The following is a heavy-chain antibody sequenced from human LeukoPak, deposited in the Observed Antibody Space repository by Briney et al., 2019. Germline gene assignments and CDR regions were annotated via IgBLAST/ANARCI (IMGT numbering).Heavy chain of an antibody. V-gene: IGHV3-21*01. CDR3: ARLGDGGAWSD. Sequence: GGALRLSCAPPGFPFSSYSMNWGRQAPGEGLEWVSSINSSSSYIYYADSVKGRFTISRDNAKNSLYLQMNSLRAEDTAVYYCARLGDGGAWSDWGQGTLVTVSS. CDR1: GFPFSSYS. J-gene: IGHJ4*02. D-gene: IGHD3-16*01. CDR2: INSSSSYI.